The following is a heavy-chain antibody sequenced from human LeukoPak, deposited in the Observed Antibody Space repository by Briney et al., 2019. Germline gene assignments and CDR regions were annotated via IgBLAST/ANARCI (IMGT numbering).Heavy chain of an antibody. CDR3: ARDDEFGYYFDY. J-gene: IGHJ4*02. CDR2: IYHSGST. Sequence: SETLSLTCTVSGGSISSDYWSWIRQPPEKGLEWIGYIYHSGSTNYNPSLKSRVTISVDTSKIQFSLELSSVTAADTAVYYCARDDEFGYYFDYWGQGTLVTVSS. D-gene: IGHD3-16*01. CDR1: GGSISSDY. V-gene: IGHV4-59*12.